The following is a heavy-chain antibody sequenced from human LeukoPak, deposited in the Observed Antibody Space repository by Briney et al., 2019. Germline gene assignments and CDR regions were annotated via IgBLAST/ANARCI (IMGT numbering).Heavy chain of an antibody. CDR1: GYTFTGYY. J-gene: IGHJ4*02. V-gene: IGHV1-2*02. D-gene: IGHD6-19*01. CDR2: INPNSGGT. CDR3: ARVRQWLVRGYFDY. Sequence: GASVKVSCKASGYTFTGYYMHWVRQAPGQGLEWMGWINPNSGGTNYAQKFQGRVTMTRDTSISTAYMELSRLRSDDTAVYCCARVRQWLVRGYFDYWGQGTLVTVSS.